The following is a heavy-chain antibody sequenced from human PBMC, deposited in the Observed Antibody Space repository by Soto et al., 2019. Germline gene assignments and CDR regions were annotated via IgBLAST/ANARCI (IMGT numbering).Heavy chain of an antibody. J-gene: IGHJ4*02. CDR2: INPSGDST. V-gene: IGHV3-23*01. Sequence: PGGSLRLSCVASGFTFRRHGLSWVRQAPGKGLEWVSTINPSGDSTFYADSVKGRFNISRDNSKNTVYLQMNSLSVGDTAVYLCAKVDVSTAGSFDYWGQGALVTVSS. CDR1: GFTFRRHG. D-gene: IGHD6-13*01. CDR3: AKVDVSTAGSFDY.